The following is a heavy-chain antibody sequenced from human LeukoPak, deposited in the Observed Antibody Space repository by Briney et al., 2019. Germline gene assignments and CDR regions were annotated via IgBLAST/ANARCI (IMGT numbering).Heavy chain of an antibody. Sequence: PGGSLRLSCVASGFTFSGYCMSWIRQAPGKGLEWVSYISSGGSTIYYTDSVKGRFTIYRDTAKNSLYLQMDRLRAEDTAVYYCARGGRHLFDYWGQGTLVTVSS. CDR1: GFTFSGYC. CDR2: ISSGGSTI. V-gene: IGHV3-11*04. CDR3: ARGGRHLFDY. J-gene: IGHJ4*02.